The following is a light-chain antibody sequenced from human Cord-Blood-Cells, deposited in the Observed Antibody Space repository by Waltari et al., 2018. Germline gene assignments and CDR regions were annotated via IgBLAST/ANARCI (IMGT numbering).Light chain of an antibody. CDR3: TSYTSSSTVV. V-gene: IGLV2-14*01. Sequence: QSALTQPASVSGSPGQSITISCPGTSRDVGGYNYVSWYQQRPGKAPKLRIYEVSNRASGVSNRCVGSKSGNTASLTISGLEAEGAADYYCTSYTSSSTVVFGGGTKLTVL. J-gene: IGLJ2*01. CDR1: SRDVGGYNY. CDR2: EVS.